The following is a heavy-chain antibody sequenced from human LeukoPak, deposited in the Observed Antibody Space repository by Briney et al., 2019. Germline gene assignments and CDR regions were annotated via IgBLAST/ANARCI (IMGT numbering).Heavy chain of an antibody. D-gene: IGHD3/OR15-3a*01. CDR3: AGTTAGLFNWFDP. J-gene: IGHJ5*02. CDR1: AFTASRNY. CDR2: IYDDDST. Sequence: GSLRLSCVASAFTASRNYMSWVRQAPGKGLEWVSVIYDDDSTYYADSVKGRFTISRDNSKNTVYLQMNSLRVEDTALYYCAGTTAGLFNWFDPWGQGTLVTVSS. V-gene: IGHV3-66*02.